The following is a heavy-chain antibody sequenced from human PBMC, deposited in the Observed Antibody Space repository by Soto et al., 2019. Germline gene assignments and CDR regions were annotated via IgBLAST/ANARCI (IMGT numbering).Heavy chain of an antibody. J-gene: IGHJ4*02. D-gene: IGHD3-16*02. CDR2: IWYDGSNN. CDR1: GFTFSSYG. Sequence: GGSLRLSCAASGFTFSSYGMHWVRQAPGKGLEWVAVIWYDGSNNYYADSVKGRFTISRDNSKNTLYLQMNSLRAEDTAVYYCARDFSSKYDYIWGSYHVDYWGQGTLVTVSS. V-gene: IGHV3-33*01. CDR3: ARDFSSKYDYIWGSYHVDY.